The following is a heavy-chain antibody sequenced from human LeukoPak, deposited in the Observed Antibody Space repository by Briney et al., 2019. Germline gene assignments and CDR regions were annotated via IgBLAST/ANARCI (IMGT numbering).Heavy chain of an antibody. CDR2: ISGSGGST. Sequence: GGSLRLSCVASGFTFSSYAMSWVRQAPGKGLERVTAISGSGGSTYYADSVKGRFTISRDNSKNTPYLQMNSLRAEDTAVYYCAKRHFWSGPRYYYYYMDVWGKGTTVTVSS. D-gene: IGHD3-3*02. CDR1: GFTFSSYA. J-gene: IGHJ6*03. V-gene: IGHV3-23*01. CDR3: AKRHFWSGPRYYYYYMDV.